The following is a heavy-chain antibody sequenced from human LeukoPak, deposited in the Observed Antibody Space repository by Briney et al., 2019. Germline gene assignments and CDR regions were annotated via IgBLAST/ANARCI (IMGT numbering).Heavy chain of an antibody. Sequence: GGSLRLSCAASGFTFSSYAMSWVRQAPGKGLEWVSAISGSGGSTYYADSVKGRFTISRDISRKTVYLQMNSLRAEDTAVYYCAKDGGIYDFPFDSWGQGTLVTVSS. V-gene: IGHV3-23*01. D-gene: IGHD3-3*01. CDR3: AKDGGIYDFPFDS. CDR1: GFTFSSYA. J-gene: IGHJ5*01. CDR2: ISGSGGST.